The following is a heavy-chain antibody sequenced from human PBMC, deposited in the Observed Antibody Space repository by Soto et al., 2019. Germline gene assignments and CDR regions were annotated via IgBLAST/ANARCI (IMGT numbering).Heavy chain of an antibody. CDR1: GFTVSSNY. V-gene: IGHV3-53*01. D-gene: IGHD1-1*01. J-gene: IGHJ6*02. Sequence: GGSLRLSCAASGFTVSSNYMSWVRQAPGKGLEWVSVIYSGGSTYYADSVKGRFTISRDNSKNTLYLQMNSLRAEDTAVYYCARVTGITSYYYYGMDVWGHGTTVTVSS. CDR2: IYSGGST. CDR3: ARVTGITSYYYYGMDV.